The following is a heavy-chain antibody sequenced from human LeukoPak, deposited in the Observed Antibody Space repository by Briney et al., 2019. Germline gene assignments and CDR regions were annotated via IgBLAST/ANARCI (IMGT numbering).Heavy chain of an antibody. V-gene: IGHV4-4*07. D-gene: IGHD5-18*01. CDR2: IYTSGST. J-gene: IGHJ6*03. CDR3: ARASSHSLGYYYYMDV. CDR1: GGSISSYY. Sequence: SETLSLTCTVSGGSISSYYWSWIRQPAGKGLEWIGRIYTSGSTNYNPSLKSRVTMSVDASKDQFSLKLSSVTAADTAVYCCARASSHSLGYYYYMDVWGKGTTVTISS.